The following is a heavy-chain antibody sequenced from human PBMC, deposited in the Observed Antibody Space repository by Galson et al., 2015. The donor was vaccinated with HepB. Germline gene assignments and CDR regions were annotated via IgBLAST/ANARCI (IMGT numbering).Heavy chain of an antibody. CDR3: VRVELAWIQLCSLDF. D-gene: IGHD5-18*01. CDR2: INGGNGYT. V-gene: IGHV1-3*01. J-gene: IGHJ4*02. Sequence: SVKVSCKASGYSFSSYALHWVRQAPGQRLEWMGWINGGNGYTKYLQRFQGRLTITRDTSASTVYMDLHSLTPEDTAVYYCVRVELAWIQLCSLDFWGQGTLVTVSS. CDR1: GYSFSSYA.